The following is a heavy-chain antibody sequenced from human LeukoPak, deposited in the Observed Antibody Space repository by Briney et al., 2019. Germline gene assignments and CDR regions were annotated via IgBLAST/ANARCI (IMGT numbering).Heavy chain of an antibody. V-gene: IGHV1-58*02. J-gene: IGHJ4*02. CDR3: AASPHYYDSSGPYGY. Sequence: ASVKVSCKASGFTFTSSAMQWVRQARGQRLEWIGWIVVGSGNTNYAQKFQERVTITRDMSTSTAYMELGSLRSEDTAVYYCAASPHYYDSSGPYGYWGQGTLVTVSS. CDR1: GFTFTSSA. CDR2: IVVGSGNT. D-gene: IGHD3-22*01.